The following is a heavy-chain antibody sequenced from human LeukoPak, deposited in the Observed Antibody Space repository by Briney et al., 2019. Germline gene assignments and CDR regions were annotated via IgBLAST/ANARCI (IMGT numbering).Heavy chain of an antibody. D-gene: IGHD6-13*01. CDR2: ISSSSSYI. CDR3: ARGNTAAGNWGVY. V-gene: IGHV3-21*01. CDR1: GFTFSSYS. Sequence: PGGSLRLSCAASGFTFSSYSMNWVRQAPGKGLEWVSSISSSSSYIYYADSVKGRFTISRDNAKNSLYLQMNSLRAEDTAVYYCARGNTAAGNWGVYWGQGTLVTVSS. J-gene: IGHJ4*02.